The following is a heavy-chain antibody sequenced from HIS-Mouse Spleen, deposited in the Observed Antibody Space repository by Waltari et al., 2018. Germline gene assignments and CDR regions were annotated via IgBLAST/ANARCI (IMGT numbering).Heavy chain of an antibody. CDR2: IKQDGSEK. J-gene: IGHJ4*02. Sequence: EVQLVESGGGLVQPGGPLRLSCAASGFTVSSYWMRWVRQAPGKGLEWVANIKQDGSEKYYVDSVKGRFTISRDNAKNSLYLQMNSLRAEDTAVYYCAREPHYGGNSHFDYWGQGTLVTVSS. CDR1: GFTVSSYW. V-gene: IGHV3-7*01. D-gene: IGHD4-17*01. CDR3: AREPHYGGNSHFDY.